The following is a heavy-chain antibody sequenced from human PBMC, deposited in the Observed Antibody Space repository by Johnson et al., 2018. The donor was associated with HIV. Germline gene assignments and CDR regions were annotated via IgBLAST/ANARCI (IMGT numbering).Heavy chain of an antibody. CDR3: AKGLRWIDAYDF. Sequence: QVQLVESGGGVVQPGESLRLSCAASGFTFSNYGMHWVRQAPGKGLECVAFIRNDGSNKYYADSVKGRFTISRDNSKNTVDLRMNSLRSEDTAVYWCAKGLRWIDAYDFWGQGTMVAVSS. V-gene: IGHV3-30*02. D-gene: IGHD4-23*01. CDR1: GFTFSNYG. J-gene: IGHJ3*01. CDR2: IRNDGSNK.